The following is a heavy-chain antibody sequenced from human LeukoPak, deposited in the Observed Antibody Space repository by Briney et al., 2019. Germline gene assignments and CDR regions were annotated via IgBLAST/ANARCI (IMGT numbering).Heavy chain of an antibody. D-gene: IGHD5-18*01. J-gene: IGHJ1*01. CDR2: IIPIFGTA. Sequence: ASVKVSCKASGGTFSSYAISWVRQAPGQGLEWMGGIIPIFGTANYAQEFQGRVTITTDESTSTAYMELSSLRSEDTAVYYCARASGYHPIPQQWGQGTLVTVSS. CDR3: ARASGYHPIPQQ. V-gene: IGHV1-69*05. CDR1: GGTFSSYA.